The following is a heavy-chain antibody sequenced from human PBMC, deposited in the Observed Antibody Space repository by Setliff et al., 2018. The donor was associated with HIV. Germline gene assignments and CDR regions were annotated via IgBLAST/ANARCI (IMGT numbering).Heavy chain of an antibody. J-gene: IGHJ4*02. CDR1: GGSFSGYY. CDR3: ARGVPLLPPNF. CDR2: INHSGST. Sequence: SETLSLTCAVYGGSFSGYYWIWIRQPPGKGLEWIGEINHSGSTNYNPSLKSRVTISVDASERHFSLRMTSTTAADTAIYYCARGVPLLPPNFWGQGTLVTVSS. D-gene: IGHD2-15*01. V-gene: IGHV4-34*01.